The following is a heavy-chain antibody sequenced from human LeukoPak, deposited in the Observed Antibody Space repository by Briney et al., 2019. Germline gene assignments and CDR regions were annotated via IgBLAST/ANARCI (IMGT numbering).Heavy chain of an antibody. CDR1: GLTFDDYA. CDR3: AKEDSSPGLLDY. CDR2: ISRDGGST. D-gene: IGHD3-10*01. V-gene: IGHV3-43D*03. Sequence: GGSLRLSCAASGLTFDDYAMHWVRQAPGKGLEWVSLISRDGGSTYYADSVKDRFTISRDNSKNSLYLQMNSLRAEDTALYYCAKEDSSPGLLDYWGEGTMVTVCS. J-gene: IGHJ4*02.